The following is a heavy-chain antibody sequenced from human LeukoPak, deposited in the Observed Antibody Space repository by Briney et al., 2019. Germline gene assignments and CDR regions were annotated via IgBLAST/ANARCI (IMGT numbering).Heavy chain of an antibody. CDR3: AKDPMVRGLTYDH. V-gene: IGHV3-23*01. CDR1: GFTFRNYA. D-gene: IGHD3-10*01. J-gene: IGHJ4*02. CDR2: ISGSGGST. Sequence: PGGSLRLSCAASGFTFRNYAMSWVRQAPGKGLEWVSAISGSGGSTYYADSVKGRFTIPRDNTKNTLYLQMSSLRAEDTVVYYCAKDPMVRGLTYDHWGQGTLVIVSS.